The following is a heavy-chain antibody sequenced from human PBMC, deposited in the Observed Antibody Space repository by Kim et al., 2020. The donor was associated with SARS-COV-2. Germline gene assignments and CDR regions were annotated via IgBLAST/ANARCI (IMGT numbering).Heavy chain of an antibody. V-gene: IGHV1-18*01. CDR3: SSDGTVYFRDMDV. D-gene: IGHD3-9*01. CDR2: ISSDSEES. Sequence: ASVKVSCKASSYNVRSVRINWVRQAPGQGLEWMGWISSDSEESNYARQFQGRLTMTMDTSTDTAYMELRSLRSDDTAVYFCSSDGTVYFRDMDVWGQGTTVTVSS. J-gene: IGHJ6*02. CDR1: SYNVRSVR.